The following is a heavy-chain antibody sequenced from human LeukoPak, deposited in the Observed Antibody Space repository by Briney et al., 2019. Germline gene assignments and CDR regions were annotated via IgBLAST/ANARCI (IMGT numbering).Heavy chain of an antibody. D-gene: IGHD3-16*01. V-gene: IGHV4-34*01. J-gene: IGHJ6*03. CDR2: INHSGST. CDR3: ARGVASFGIWGAVQRADMDV. CDR1: GGSFSGYY. Sequence: SETLSLTCAVYGGSFSGYYWSWIRQPPGKGLEWIGEINHSGSTNYNPSLKSRVTISVDTSKNQFSLKLSSVTAADTAVYYCARGVASFGIWGAVQRADMDVWGKGTTVTVSS.